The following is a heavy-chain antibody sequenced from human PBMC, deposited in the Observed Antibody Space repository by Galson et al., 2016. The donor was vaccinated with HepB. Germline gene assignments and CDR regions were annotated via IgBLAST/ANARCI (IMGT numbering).Heavy chain of an antibody. V-gene: IGHV3-30-3*01. Sequence: SLRLSCATSGFTFSSNWMSWVRQAPGKGLEWVAAISHDDISKYYTDSVKGRFTISRDNSGNTVDLQMNSLRAEDTAVYYCARAAHSSGYCDVFDIWGQGTKVTVSS. CDR1: GFTFSSNW. D-gene: IGHD3-22*01. J-gene: IGHJ3*02. CDR2: ISHDDISK. CDR3: ARAAHSSGYCDVFDI.